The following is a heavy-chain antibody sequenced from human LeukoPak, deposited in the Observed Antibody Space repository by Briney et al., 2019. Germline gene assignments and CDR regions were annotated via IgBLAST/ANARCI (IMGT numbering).Heavy chain of an antibody. J-gene: IGHJ6*03. CDR2: ISSSGSTI. CDR1: GFTFSDYY. V-gene: IGHV3-11*04. CDR3: ARDVVDNHYYYYMDV. D-gene: IGHD1-14*01. Sequence: PGGSLRLSCAASGFTFSDYYMSWIRQAPGKGLEWVSYISSSGSTIYYADSVKGRFTISRDNAKNSLYLQMNSLRAEDTAVYYCARDVVDNHYYYYMDVWGKGTTVTVSS.